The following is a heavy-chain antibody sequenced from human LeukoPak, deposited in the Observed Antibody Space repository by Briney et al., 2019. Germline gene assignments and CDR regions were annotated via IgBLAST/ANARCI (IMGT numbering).Heavy chain of an antibody. CDR1: GFTFSTYS. CDR2: ISSSSSYI. CDR3: ASGELDSLYYFDY. J-gene: IGHJ4*02. Sequence: GGSLRLSCAASGFTFSTYSMDWVRQAPGKGLEWVSSISSSSSYIYYADSVKGRFTISKDNAKNTLYLQMNSLRAEDTAVYFCASGELDSLYYFDYWGQGTLVTVSP. D-gene: IGHD1-1*01. V-gene: IGHV3-21*01.